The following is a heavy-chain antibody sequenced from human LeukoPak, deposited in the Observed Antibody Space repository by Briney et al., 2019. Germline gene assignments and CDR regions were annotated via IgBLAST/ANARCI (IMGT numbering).Heavy chain of an antibody. Sequence: GASVKVSCKVSGYTLTELSMHWVRQAPGKGLEWMGGFDPEDGETIYAQKFQGRVTMTEDTSTDTAYMELSSLRSEDTAVYYCATGSTGTTRGYNWFDPWGQGTPVTVSS. J-gene: IGHJ5*02. CDR2: FDPEDGET. V-gene: IGHV1-24*01. CDR1: GYTLTELS. D-gene: IGHD1-7*01. CDR3: ATGSTGTTRGYNWFDP.